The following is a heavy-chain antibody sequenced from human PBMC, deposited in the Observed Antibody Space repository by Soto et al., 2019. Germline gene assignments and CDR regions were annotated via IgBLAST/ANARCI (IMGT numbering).Heavy chain of an antibody. CDR2: ISSSSSYI. D-gene: IGHD2-2*01. CDR1: GFTFSSYS. V-gene: IGHV3-21*01. Sequence: GGSLRLSCAASGFTFSSYSMNWVRQAPGKGLEWVSSISSSSSYIYYADSVKGRFTISRDNAKNSLYLQMNSLRAEDTAVYYCARDSSLGHCSSTSCSDAFDVWGQGTMVTV. J-gene: IGHJ3*01. CDR3: ARDSSLGHCSSTSCSDAFDV.